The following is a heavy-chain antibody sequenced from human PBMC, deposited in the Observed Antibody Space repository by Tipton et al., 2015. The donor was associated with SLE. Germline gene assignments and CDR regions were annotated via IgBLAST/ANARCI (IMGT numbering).Heavy chain of an antibody. J-gene: IGHJ4*02. CDR3: ARLGGYDFWSGFFDY. CDR2: VYSSGSA. CDR1: GGSFSGYY. V-gene: IGHV4-59*08. D-gene: IGHD3-3*01. Sequence: TLSLTCSVSGGSFSGYYWNWIRQPPGKGLEWIGSVYSSGSAHHNPSLKSRVTIKVDTSKNQFSLRLTSLTAADTAVYYCARLGGYDFWSGFFDYWGQGTLVTVSS.